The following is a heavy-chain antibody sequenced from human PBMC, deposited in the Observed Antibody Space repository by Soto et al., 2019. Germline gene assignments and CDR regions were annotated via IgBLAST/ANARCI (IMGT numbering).Heavy chain of an antibody. CDR1: GYTFSDYY. V-gene: IGHV1-2*02. CDR2: IDPNSGDT. CDR3: ARLNFYDSRGAASRSTP. D-gene: IGHD3-22*01. J-gene: IGHJ5*02. Sequence: ASVKVSCKASGYTFSDYYSHWVRQAPGQGLEWMGWIDPNSGDTTYAQKFQGRVTLTRDTSISTAYMDLRGLTSDDTAMYFCARLNFYDSRGAASRSTPWGQGTLVTVSS.